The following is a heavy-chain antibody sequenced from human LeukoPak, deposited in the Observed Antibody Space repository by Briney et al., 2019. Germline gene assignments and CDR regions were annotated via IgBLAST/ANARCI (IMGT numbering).Heavy chain of an antibody. V-gene: IGHV4-4*07. Sequence: PSETLSLTCTVSGGSISSYYWSWIRQPAGKGLEWIGRIYTSGSTNYNPSLKSRVTIPVDKSKNQFSLKLSSVTAADTAVYYCARSDFWSGYVDYWGQGTLVTVSS. CDR2: IYTSGST. CDR3: ARSDFWSGYVDY. CDR1: GGSISSYY. J-gene: IGHJ4*02. D-gene: IGHD3-3*01.